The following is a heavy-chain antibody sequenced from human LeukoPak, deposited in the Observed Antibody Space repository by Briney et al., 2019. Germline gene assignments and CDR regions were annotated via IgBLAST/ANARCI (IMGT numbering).Heavy chain of an antibody. Sequence: SETLSLTCTVSGGSISSYHWSWIRQPAGKGLEWIGRVYTSGSTNYNPSLKSRVTMSVATSKNQFSLKLSSVTAADTAVYYCARGFGYSYGYYMDVWGKGTTVTVSS. CDR1: GGSISSYH. CDR2: VYTSGST. J-gene: IGHJ6*03. D-gene: IGHD5-18*01. V-gene: IGHV4-4*07. CDR3: ARGFGYSYGYYMDV.